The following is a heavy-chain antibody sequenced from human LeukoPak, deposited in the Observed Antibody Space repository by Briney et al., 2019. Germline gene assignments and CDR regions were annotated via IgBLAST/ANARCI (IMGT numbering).Heavy chain of an antibody. CDR1: GFTFSSYA. J-gene: IGHJ4*02. CDR3: SRAILRSITMVRGVNYFDY. V-gene: IGHV3-23*01. Sequence: GGSLRLSCAASGFTFSSYAMSWVRQAPGKGLEWVSAISGSGGSTYYADSVKGRFTISRDNSKNTLYLQMNSLRAEDTAVYYCSRAILRSITMVRGVNYFDYWGQGTLVTVSS. D-gene: IGHD3-10*01. CDR2: ISGSGGST.